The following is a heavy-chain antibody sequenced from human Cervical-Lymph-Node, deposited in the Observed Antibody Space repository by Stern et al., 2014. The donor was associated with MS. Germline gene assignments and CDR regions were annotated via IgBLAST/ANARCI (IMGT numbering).Heavy chain of an antibody. J-gene: IGHJ4*02. D-gene: IGHD5-24*01. CDR2: AWYDGSPG. V-gene: IGHV3-33*01. CDR1: GFTFSSYG. Sequence: DQLVESGGGVVQPGTSLRLSCAASGFTFSSYGMHWGRQAQGKGLEWVALAWYDGSPGYYTNYAKGRFTISRHNSKNTLTPLMNSLTAEDTAVYYCARGHIPYAYNYLFDYWGQGTLVSVSS. CDR3: ARGHIPYAYNYLFDY.